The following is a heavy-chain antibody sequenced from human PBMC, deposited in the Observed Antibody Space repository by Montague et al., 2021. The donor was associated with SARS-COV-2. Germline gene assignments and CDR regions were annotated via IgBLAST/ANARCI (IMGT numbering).Heavy chain of an antibody. CDR3: ARRTYDILTGYDYGMDV. CDR1: GFSLSTSGMC. V-gene: IGHV2-70*11. CDR2: IDWDDDK. D-gene: IGHD3-9*01. Sequence: PALVKPTQTLTLTCTFSGFSLSTSGMCVSWIRQPPGKALEWLARIDWDDDKYYSTSLKTRLTISKDTPKNQVVLTMTNMDPVDTATYYCARRTYDILTGYDYGMDVRGQGTTVTVSS. J-gene: IGHJ6*02.